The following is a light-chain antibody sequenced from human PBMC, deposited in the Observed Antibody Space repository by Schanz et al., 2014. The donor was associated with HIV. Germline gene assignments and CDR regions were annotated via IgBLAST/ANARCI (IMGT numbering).Light chain of an antibody. CDR1: QSVSSY. V-gene: IGKV3-11*01. CDR3: QQDYNLPRT. J-gene: IGKJ1*01. CDR2: DAF. Sequence: EIVLTQSPATLSLSPGERATLSCRASQSVSSYLAWYQQKPGQAPRLLIYDAFNRATGIPARFSGSGSGTDFTLIISSLQPEDFAIYYCQQDYNLPRTFGRGTKVEIK.